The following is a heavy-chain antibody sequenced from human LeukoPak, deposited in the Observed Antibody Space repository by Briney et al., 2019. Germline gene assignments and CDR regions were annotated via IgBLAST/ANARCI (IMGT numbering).Heavy chain of an antibody. CDR3: AKDLIYCSSTSCYEPGGYYYVY. CDR2: IYTGGTT. V-gene: IGHV3-53*01. Sequence: GGSLRLSCAVSGLTVSSNYMTWVRQPPGKGLEWVSVIYTGGTTYYADSVKGRFTISRDNSKNTLFLQMNSLRAEDTAVYYCAKDLIYCSSTSCYEPGGYYYVYWGQGTLVTVSS. D-gene: IGHD2-2*01. CDR1: GLTVSSNY. J-gene: IGHJ4*02.